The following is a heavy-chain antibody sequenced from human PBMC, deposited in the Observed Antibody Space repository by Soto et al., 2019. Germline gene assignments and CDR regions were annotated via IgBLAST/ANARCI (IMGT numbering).Heavy chain of an antibody. CDR1: GYTFTDYY. V-gene: IGHV1-2*02. D-gene: IGHD6-19*01. CDR3: ARDQSPSSGWPGMDV. CDR2: INPNSGGT. J-gene: IGHJ6*02. Sequence: ASVKVSCKASGYTFTDYYMHWVRQAPGQGLEWMGWINPNSGGTNYAQKFQGRVTMTRDTSISTAYMELNRLRSDDTAVYYCARDQSPSSGWPGMDVWGQGTKVPVSS.